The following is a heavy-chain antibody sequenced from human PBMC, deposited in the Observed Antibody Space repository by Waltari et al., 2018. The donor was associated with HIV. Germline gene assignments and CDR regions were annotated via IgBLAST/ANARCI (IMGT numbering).Heavy chain of an antibody. Sequence: QVQLQESGPGLVKPSETLSLTCNVSGGSLNNYYWTWIRQSPGKGLEYIGYIYYRGDTNDNPSRKSRIAISLDTSKSQFSLRLNSVTAADTAIYYCARRPETALVQFDSWGQGTLVTVSS. J-gene: IGHJ4*02. CDR2: IYYRGDT. D-gene: IGHD1-1*01. V-gene: IGHV4-59*08. CDR1: GGSLNNYY. CDR3: ARRPETALVQFDS.